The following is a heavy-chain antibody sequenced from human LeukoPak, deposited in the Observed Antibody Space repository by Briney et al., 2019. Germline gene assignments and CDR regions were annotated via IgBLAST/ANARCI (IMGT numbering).Heavy chain of an antibody. V-gene: IGHV1-8*01. CDR2: MNPNSGNT. CDR3: ARDFDYDILTGLGFDY. D-gene: IGHD3-9*01. J-gene: IGHJ4*02. Sequence: GASVKVSCKASGYTFTSYDINWVRQATRQGLEWMGWMNPNSGNTGYAQKFQGRVTMTRNTSISTAYMELSSLRSEDTAVYYCARDFDYDILTGLGFDYWGQGTLVTVPS. CDR1: GYTFTSYD.